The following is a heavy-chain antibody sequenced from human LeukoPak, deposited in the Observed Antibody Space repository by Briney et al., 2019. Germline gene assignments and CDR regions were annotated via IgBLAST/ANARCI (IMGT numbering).Heavy chain of an antibody. V-gene: IGHV3-23*01. Sequence: PGGSLRLSCAASGFTFSSYAMSWVRQAPGKGLEWVSGISGSGGNTYYADSVKGRFTISRDNSKNTLYVQVNSLGTEDTAAYYCAKGSYYDSSGSFYFDYWGQGTLVTVSS. CDR1: GFTFSSYA. CDR2: ISGSGGNT. D-gene: IGHD3-22*01. J-gene: IGHJ4*02. CDR3: AKGSYYDSSGSFYFDY.